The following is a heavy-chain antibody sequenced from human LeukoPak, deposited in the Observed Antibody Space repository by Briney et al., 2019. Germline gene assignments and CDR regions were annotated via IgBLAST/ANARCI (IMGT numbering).Heavy chain of an antibody. CDR1: GGTFSSYA. J-gene: IGHJ4*02. D-gene: IGHD1-26*01. Sequence: EASVKVSCKASGGTFSSYAISWVRQAPGQGLEWMGGIIPIFGTANYAQKFQGRVTITADESTSTAYMELSSLRSEDTAVYYCARDRSEWELLGTFDYWGQGTLVTVSS. CDR2: IIPIFGTA. CDR3: ARDRSEWELLGTFDY. V-gene: IGHV1-69*13.